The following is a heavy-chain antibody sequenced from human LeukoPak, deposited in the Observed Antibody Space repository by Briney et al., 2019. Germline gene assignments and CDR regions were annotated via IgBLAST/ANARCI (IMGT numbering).Heavy chain of an antibody. CDR1: GGSISSSVYY. J-gene: IGHJ2*01. D-gene: IGHD1-26*01. V-gene: IGHV4-39*01. Sequence: PSETLSVPCTVSGGSISSSVYYWGWVRQPPGKGLEWIGNNYYSGSTYYNSSLKSRVTISVDTSKNQFSLELSSVTAADTAVYYCARLKWGVDWYFDLWGRSTLVTVSS. CDR2: NYYSGST. CDR3: ARLKWGVDWYFDL.